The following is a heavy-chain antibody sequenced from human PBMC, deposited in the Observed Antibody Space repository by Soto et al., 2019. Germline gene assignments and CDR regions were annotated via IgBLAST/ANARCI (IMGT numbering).Heavy chain of an antibody. CDR3: SRGHYWFDP. CDR2: INPNSGNT. V-gene: IGHV1-8*01. CDR1: GYTFTNDD. J-gene: IGHJ5*02. Sequence: ASVKVSCKASGYTFTNDDITWVRQATGQGLEWMGWINPNSGNTAYAQNFQGRVTMTRDASISTAYMELSSLRSEDTAVYYCSRGHYWFDPWGQGTLVTVSS.